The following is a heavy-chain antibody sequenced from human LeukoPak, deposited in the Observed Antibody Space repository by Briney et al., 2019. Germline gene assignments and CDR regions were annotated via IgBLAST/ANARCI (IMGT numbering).Heavy chain of an antibody. Sequence: ASVKVSFKASGGTFISYGISWVRQAPGQGREWMGWISTYNGNTNYAQKVQGRVTMTTDTSTSTAYMELRSLRSDDTAVYYCARDLHRVVVRGVPHYYYYMDVWGKGTTVTISS. V-gene: IGHV1-18*01. D-gene: IGHD3-10*01. J-gene: IGHJ6*03. CDR1: GGTFISYG. CDR2: ISTYNGNT. CDR3: ARDLHRVVVRGVPHYYYYMDV.